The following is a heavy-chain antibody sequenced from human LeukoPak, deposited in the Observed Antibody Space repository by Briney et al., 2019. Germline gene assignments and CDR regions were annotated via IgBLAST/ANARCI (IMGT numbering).Heavy chain of an antibody. Sequence: PSETLSLTCTVSGGSISSYYWSWIRQPPGKGLEWIGYISYNGSTNYNPSLKSRVTISVDTSKNQFSLKVTSVTAADTAVYYCAREPGDYWGQGTLVTVSS. J-gene: IGHJ4*02. CDR2: ISYNGST. D-gene: IGHD3-10*01. CDR3: AREPGDY. CDR1: GGSISSYY. V-gene: IGHV4-59*01.